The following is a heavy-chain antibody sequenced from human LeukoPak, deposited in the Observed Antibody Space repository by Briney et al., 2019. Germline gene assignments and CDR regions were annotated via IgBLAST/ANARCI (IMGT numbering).Heavy chain of an antibody. D-gene: IGHD6-19*01. J-gene: IGHJ6*03. CDR3: ARGGAFSWLGPSYYIDV. CDR1: GDSVSSNSAA. Sequence: SQTLSLTCVISGDSVSSNSAAWNWIRQSPSRGLEWLGRTYYRSKWYNEYAVSVKSRITINPDTSKNQFSLQLNSVTPEDTAVYYCARGGAFSWLGPSYYIDVWGKGTTVTVSS. V-gene: IGHV6-1*01. CDR2: TYYRSKWYN.